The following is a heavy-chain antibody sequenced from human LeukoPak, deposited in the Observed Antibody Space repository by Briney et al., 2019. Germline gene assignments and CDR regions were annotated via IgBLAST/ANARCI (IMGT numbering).Heavy chain of an antibody. CDR1: GGSFSGYY. CDR3: ASSPKYYYGSGRPDPRYYYGMDV. V-gene: IGHV4-34*01. D-gene: IGHD3-10*01. J-gene: IGHJ6*02. CDR2: INHSGST. Sequence: SETLSLTCAVYGGSFSGYYWSWIRQPPGKGLEWIREINHSGSTNYNPSLKSRVTISVDTSKNQFSLKLSSVTAADTAVYYCASSPKYYYGSGRPDPRYYYGMDVWGQGTTVIVSS.